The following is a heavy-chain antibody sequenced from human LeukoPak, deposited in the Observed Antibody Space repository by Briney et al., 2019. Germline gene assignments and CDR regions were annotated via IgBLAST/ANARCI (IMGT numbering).Heavy chain of an antibody. D-gene: IGHD2-2*02. CDR1: GGSFSGYY. CDR2: INHSGST. CDR3: ARGRDCSSTSCYIRPYYFDY. Sequence: SETLSLTCAVYGGSFSGYYWSWIRQPPGNGLEWIGEINHSGSTNYDPSLKSRVTISVDTSKNQFSLKLSSVTAADTAVYYCARGRDCSSTSCYIRPYYFDYWGQGTLVTVSS. V-gene: IGHV4-34*01. J-gene: IGHJ4*02.